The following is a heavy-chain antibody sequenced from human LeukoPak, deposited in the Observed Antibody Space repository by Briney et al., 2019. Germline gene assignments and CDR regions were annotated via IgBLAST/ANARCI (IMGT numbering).Heavy chain of an antibody. CDR3: ARVLLDYDSSGYPWCFDL. CDR1: GFTFSRYW. CDR2: VKEDGSEK. D-gene: IGHD3-22*01. J-gene: IGHJ2*01. V-gene: IGHV3-7*03. Sequence: GGSLRLSCTASGFTFSRYWMSWVRQGPGKGLEWVANVKEDGSEKYYVDSVKGRFTISRDNAKNSLYLQMNSLRAEDTAVYYCARVLLDYDSSGYPWCFDLWGRGTLVTVSS.